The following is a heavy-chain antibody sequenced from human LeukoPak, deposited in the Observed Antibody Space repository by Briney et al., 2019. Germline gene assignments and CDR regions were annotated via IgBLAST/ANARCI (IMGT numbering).Heavy chain of an antibody. D-gene: IGHD6-19*01. V-gene: IGHV3-23*01. CDR3: ARGAYGSGWTTFDY. Sequence: PGGTLRLSCAASGFTFSSYGMSWVRQAPGKGLEWVSAISGSGGSTYYADSVKGRFTISRDNSKNTLYVQMNSLRADDTAVYYCARGAYGSGWTTFDYWGQGILVTVSS. CDR1: GFTFSSYG. CDR2: ISGSGGST. J-gene: IGHJ4*02.